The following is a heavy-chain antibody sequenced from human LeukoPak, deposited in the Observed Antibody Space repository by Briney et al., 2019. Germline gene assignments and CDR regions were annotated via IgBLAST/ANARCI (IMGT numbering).Heavy chain of an antibody. CDR3: ARGEPNDYGGNSEESYFDY. D-gene: IGHD4-23*01. V-gene: IGHV1-46*01. J-gene: IGHJ4*02. CDR1: GYTFTSYY. CDR2: INPSGGST. Sequence: GASVKVSCKASGYTFTSYYMHWVRQAPGQGLEWMGIINPSGGSTSYAQKFQGRVTMTRDMSTSTVYIELSSLRSEDTAVYYCARGEPNDYGGNSEESYFDYWGQGTLVTVSS.